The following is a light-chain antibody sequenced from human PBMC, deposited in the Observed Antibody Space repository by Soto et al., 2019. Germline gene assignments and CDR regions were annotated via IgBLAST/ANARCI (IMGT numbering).Light chain of an antibody. V-gene: IGKV1-39*01. CDR1: PSISSY. CDR3: QQSYSTQLT. J-gene: IGKJ4*01. CDR2: AAS. Sequence: DIQMTQSPSSLSASVGDRVTITCRASPSISSYLNWYQQKPGKAPKLLLYAASSLQSGVPSRFSGSGSGTDFTLTISSLQPEDFANYDCQQSYSTQLTFGGGTKVEIK.